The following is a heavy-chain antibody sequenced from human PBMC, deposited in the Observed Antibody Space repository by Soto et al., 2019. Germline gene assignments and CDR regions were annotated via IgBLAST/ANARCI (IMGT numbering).Heavy chain of an antibody. CDR1: GGSIRSRSYY. V-gene: IGHV4-39*02. CDR3: ARRYGSAFDI. D-gene: IGHD3-10*01. J-gene: IGHJ3*02. Sequence: SETLSLTCTVSGGSIRSRSYYWGWIRQPPGKGLEWIGSISFSGSTYYNPSLNSRVTISADTSKNHFSLKLSSVTAADTAVYYCARRYGSAFDIWGQGTMVTVSS. CDR2: ISFSGST.